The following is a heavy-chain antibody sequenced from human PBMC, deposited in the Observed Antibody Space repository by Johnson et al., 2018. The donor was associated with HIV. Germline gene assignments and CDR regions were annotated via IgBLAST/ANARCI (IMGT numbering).Heavy chain of an antibody. V-gene: IGHV3-53*01. CDR2: IYSGGST. D-gene: IGHD3-10*01. Sequence: VQLVESGGGLIQPGGSLRLSCAASGFTVYSNYMNWVRQAPGKGLEWVSVIYSGGSTYYADSVKGRFTISRDNSKNTLYLQMNSLRAEDTAVYYCARDASYYGSANDAFDIWGQGTMVTVSS. J-gene: IGHJ3*02. CDR1: GFTVYSNY. CDR3: ARDASYYGSANDAFDI.